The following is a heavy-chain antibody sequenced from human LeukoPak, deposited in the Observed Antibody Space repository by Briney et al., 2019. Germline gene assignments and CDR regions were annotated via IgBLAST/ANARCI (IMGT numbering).Heavy chain of an antibody. J-gene: IGHJ3*02. Sequence: PGGSLRLSCVASGFTLRSYVMNWVRQTPGKGLEWVSSISGSGDSTFYADSVKGRFTISRDNAKNSLYLQMNSLRAEDTAVYYCASEGYGGNSDAFDIWGQGTMVTVS. CDR3: ASEGYGGNSDAFDI. V-gene: IGHV3-48*03. CDR1: GFTLRSYV. D-gene: IGHD4-23*01. CDR2: ISGSGDST.